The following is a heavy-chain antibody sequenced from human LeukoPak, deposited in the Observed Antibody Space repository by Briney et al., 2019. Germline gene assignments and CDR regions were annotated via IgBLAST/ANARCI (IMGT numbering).Heavy chain of an antibody. CDR3: ARRVAGTTFWFDP. Sequence: ASVKVSCKASGYTFTGYYMHWLRQAPGQGLEWMGRINPNSGGTNYAQKFQGRVTMTRDTSISTAYMELSRLRSDDTAVYYCARRVAGTTFWFDPWGQGTLVTVSS. CDR2: INPNSGGT. CDR1: GYTFTGYY. J-gene: IGHJ5*02. V-gene: IGHV1-2*06. D-gene: IGHD1-7*01.